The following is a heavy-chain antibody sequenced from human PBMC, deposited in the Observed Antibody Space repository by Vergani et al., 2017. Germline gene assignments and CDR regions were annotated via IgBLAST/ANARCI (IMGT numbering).Heavy chain of an antibody. D-gene: IGHD3-16*02. CDR2: IFPSGNS. J-gene: IGHJ6*02. CDR3: AGGMTYYDYVWGSYRPYYYYGMDV. V-gene: IGHV4-30-2*01. Sequence: QLQLQESGSGLVKPSQTLSLTCAVSGDSITNGGFSWNWIRQPPGKGPEWIGYIFPSGNSDYNPSLKNRVSISLDTSKNQFSLKLSSVTAADTAVYYCAGGMTYYDYVWGSYRPYYYYGMDVWGQGTTVTVSS. CDR1: GDSITNGGFS.